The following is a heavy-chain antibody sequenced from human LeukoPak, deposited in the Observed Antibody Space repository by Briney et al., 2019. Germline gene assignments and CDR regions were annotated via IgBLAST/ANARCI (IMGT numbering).Heavy chain of an antibody. CDR3: ARGEVYCGGDCYSF. V-gene: IGHV4-38-2*02. D-gene: IGHD2-21*02. CDR2: IYHSGST. J-gene: IGHJ4*02. Sequence: PSETLSLSCTVSGYSISSGYYWGWIRQPPGKRLEWIGSIYHSGSTYYNPSLKSRVTISVDTSKNQFSLKLSSVTAADTAVYYCARGEVYCGGDCYSFWGQGTLVTVSS. CDR1: GYSISSGYY.